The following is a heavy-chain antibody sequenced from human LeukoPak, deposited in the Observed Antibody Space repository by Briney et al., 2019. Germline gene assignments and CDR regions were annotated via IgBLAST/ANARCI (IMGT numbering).Heavy chain of an antibody. D-gene: IGHD3-10*01. Sequence: ASVKVSCKASGYTFTSYYMHWVRQAPGQGLEWMGIINPSGGSTSYAQKFQGRVTITADESTSTAYMELSSLRSEDTAVYYCARDAYYYGSGSFLNWFDPWGQGTLVTVSS. CDR2: INPSGGST. V-gene: IGHV1-46*01. CDR3: ARDAYYYGSGSFLNWFDP. J-gene: IGHJ5*02. CDR1: GYTFTSYY.